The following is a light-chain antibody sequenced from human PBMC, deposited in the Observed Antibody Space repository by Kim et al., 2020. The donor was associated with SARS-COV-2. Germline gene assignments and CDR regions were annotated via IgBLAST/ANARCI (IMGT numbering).Light chain of an antibody. CDR3: QQDGSAPWT. V-gene: IGKV3-20*01. J-gene: IGKJ1*01. Sequence: EIVLTQSPGTLSLSPGEGATLSCRASQSLTSGYLAWYQHKPGQAPRLLIYGASNRAAGIPDRFSGSGSGTDFTLAISRLEPEDCAVYYCQQDGSAPWTFGQGTKVEI. CDR2: GAS. CDR1: QSLTSGY.